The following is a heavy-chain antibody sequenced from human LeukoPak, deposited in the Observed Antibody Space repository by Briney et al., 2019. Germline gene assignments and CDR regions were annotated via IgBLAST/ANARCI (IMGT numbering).Heavy chain of an antibody. CDR1: GYTFTGYY. J-gene: IGHJ4*02. V-gene: IGHV1-2*02. D-gene: IGHD2-15*01. Sequence: ASVKVSCKASGYTFTGYYMHWVRQAPGQGHEWMRWINPDSGGTNYAQKFQGRVTMTRDTSISTAYMELSRLRSDDTAAYFCARDSKGPYCSGGSCYPYYFDYWGQGTLVTVSS. CDR3: ARDSKGPYCSGGSCYPYYFDY. CDR2: INPDSGGT.